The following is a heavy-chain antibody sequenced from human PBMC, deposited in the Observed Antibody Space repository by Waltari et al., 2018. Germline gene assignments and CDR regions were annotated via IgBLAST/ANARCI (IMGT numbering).Heavy chain of an antibody. D-gene: IGHD2-21*01. CDR2: IYYSGST. CDR3: ARDDPIAISYYYGMDV. CDR1: GGSISSSSYY. J-gene: IGHJ6*02. Sequence: QLQLQESGPGLVKPSETLSLTCTVSGGSISSSSYYWGWLRQPPGKGLDWIGSIYYSGSTYYNPSLKSRVTISVDTSKNQFSLKLSAVTAADTAVYYCARDDPIAISYYYGMDVWGQGTTVTVSS. V-gene: IGHV4-39*07.